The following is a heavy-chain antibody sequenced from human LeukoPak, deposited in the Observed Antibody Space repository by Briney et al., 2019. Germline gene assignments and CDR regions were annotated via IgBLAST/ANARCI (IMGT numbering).Heavy chain of an antibody. CDR1: GYTFTSYD. V-gene: IGHV1-8*01. CDR2: VNPNTGNT. CDR3: ARAPLGPYFENSGTTFDY. D-gene: IGHD3-22*01. Sequence: ASVKVSCKASGYTFTSYDIYWVRQATGQGLEWMGWVNPNTGNTDFAQKFQGRVTMTRDTSTSTAYMELSSLTSDDTAVYYCARAPLGPYFENSGTTFDYWGQGALVTVSS. J-gene: IGHJ4*02.